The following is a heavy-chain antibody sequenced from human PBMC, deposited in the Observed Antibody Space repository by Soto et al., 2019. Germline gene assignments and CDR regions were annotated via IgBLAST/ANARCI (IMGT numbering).Heavy chain of an antibody. V-gene: IGHV4-61*01. CDR2: IYYSGST. CDR3: ARVQRSIVSPWFDP. CDR1: GGSVTSGSYY. Sequence: PSETLSLTCTVSGGSVTSGSYYWSWIRQPPGKGLEWIGDIYYSGSTNYNPSLKSRVTISVDTSKNQFSLKLTSVTAADTAVYYCARVQRSIVSPWFDPWGQGTLVTVSS. D-gene: IGHD2-15*01. J-gene: IGHJ5*02.